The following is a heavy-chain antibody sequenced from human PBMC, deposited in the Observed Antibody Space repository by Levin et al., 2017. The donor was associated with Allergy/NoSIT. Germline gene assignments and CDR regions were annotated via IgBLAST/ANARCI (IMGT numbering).Heavy chain of an antibody. CDR1: GFTFRGYA. J-gene: IGHJ4*02. V-gene: IGHV3-64*01. D-gene: IGHD2-21*01. CDR2: ISSDGSSI. CDR3: ARGPNWGDWVPGDY. Sequence: GGSLRLSCAASGFTFRGYAMHWVRQAPGKGLEFVSGISSDGSSIYYANSVKGRFTISRDNFKDTLYLQMGSLRPEDMAVYYCARGPNWGDWVPGDYWGQGTLVTVSS.